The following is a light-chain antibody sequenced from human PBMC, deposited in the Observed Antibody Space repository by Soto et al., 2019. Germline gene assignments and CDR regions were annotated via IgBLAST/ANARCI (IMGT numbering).Light chain of an antibody. V-gene: IGKV3-20*01. Sequence: EVVLTQSPGTLSLSPEERATLSCRASQSVSNNYFAWYKQKPGQAPRLLIFGSSDRATGIPDRFSGSGSGTDFTITISRLEPEDFAVYYWQQYGSSPPYTFGQGTKLEIK. CDR2: GSS. CDR1: QSVSNNY. J-gene: IGKJ2*01. CDR3: QQYGSSPPYT.